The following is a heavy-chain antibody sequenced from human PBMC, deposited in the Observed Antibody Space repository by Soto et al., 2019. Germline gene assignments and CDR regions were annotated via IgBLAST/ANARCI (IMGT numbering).Heavy chain of an antibody. V-gene: IGHV3-53*01. Sequence: EVQLVESGGGLMQPGGSLRLSCAVSGFTVSNNYMSWVRQAPGKGLEGVSVIYSGGYTAYGDSVKGRFTISRDNSKNPLFLQKDTREADNTAVLYWGPRRGGGGYWAQGTLVTVSS. CDR3: GPRRGGGGY. D-gene: IGHD3-10*01. CDR1: GFTVSNNY. J-gene: IGHJ4*02. CDR2: IYSGGYT.